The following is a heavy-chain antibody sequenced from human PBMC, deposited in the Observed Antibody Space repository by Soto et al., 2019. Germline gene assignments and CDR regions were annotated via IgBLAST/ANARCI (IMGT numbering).Heavy chain of an antibody. D-gene: IGHD2-15*01. J-gene: IGHJ6*02. V-gene: IGHV1-3*01. CDR2: INAGNGNT. CDR1: GYTFTSYA. Sequence: QVQLVQSGAGVKKPGASVKVSCKASGYTFTSYAMHWVRQAPGQRLEWMGWINAGNGNTKYSQKFQGRVTITRDTSASTAYTELSSQRSKDTAVYYCATSLGDCSGDSCDAHHYYYYGMDVWGQGTTVTVSS. CDR3: ATSLGDCSGDSCDAHHYYYYGMDV.